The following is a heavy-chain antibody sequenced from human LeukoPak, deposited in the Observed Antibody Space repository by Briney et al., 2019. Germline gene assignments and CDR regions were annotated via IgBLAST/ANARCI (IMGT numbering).Heavy chain of an antibody. D-gene: IGHD2-2*01. V-gene: IGHV3-21*01. Sequence: GGSLRLSCAASGFTFSSYSMNWVRQAPGKGLEWVSSISSSSSYIYYADSVKGRFTISRDNAKNSLYLQMNSLRAEDTAVYYCAREGGAGYCSSTSCFPAFFDYWGQGTLVTVSS. CDR3: AREGGAGYCSSTSCFPAFFDY. CDR2: ISSSSSYI. CDR1: GFTFSSYS. J-gene: IGHJ4*02.